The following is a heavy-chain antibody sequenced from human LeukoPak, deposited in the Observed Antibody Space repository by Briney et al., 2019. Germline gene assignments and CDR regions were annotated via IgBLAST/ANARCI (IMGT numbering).Heavy chain of an antibody. D-gene: IGHD4-17*01. CDR3: ARAPDSGDYTPAGADDY. CDR1: GYTFTGYY. J-gene: IGHJ4*02. CDR2: INPDSGGT. V-gene: IGHV1-2*02. Sequence: ASVKVSCKASGYTFTGYYVHWVRQAPGQGLEWMGWINPDSGGTHYAQRFQGRVTMTRDTSISTAYMELSRLRSDDTAVYYCARAPDSGDYTPAGADDYWGQGTLVTVSS.